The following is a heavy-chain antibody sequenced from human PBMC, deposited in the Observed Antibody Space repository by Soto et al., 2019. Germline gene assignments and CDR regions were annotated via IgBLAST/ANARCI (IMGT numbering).Heavy chain of an antibody. CDR1: GFSFRYYA. CDR3: ASPYCSGGSCYLTEYFQY. CDR2: IAYDSSKK. D-gene: IGHD2-15*01. J-gene: IGHJ1*01. V-gene: IGHV3-30*03. Sequence: QVQLVEYGGGVVQPGRSVRLSCAASGFSFRYYAMHWVLQAPGKCLEWVAVIAYDSSKKYYADSVKGRVTISRDNSKNTLYLQMNSLRDDDTAVYYCASPYCSGGSCYLTEYFQYWGQGTLVTVSS.